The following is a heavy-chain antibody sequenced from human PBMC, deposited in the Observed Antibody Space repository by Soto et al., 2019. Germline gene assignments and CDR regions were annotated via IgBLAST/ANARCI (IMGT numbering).Heavy chain of an antibody. CDR3: VKDRDSNSWPSRDV. V-gene: IGHV1-18*01. CDR2: ISPNSGNT. J-gene: IGHJ6*02. CDR1: GYTFTRNG. Sequence: QVHLVQSGAEVKKPGASVNVSCKTSGYTFTRNGISWVRQAPGQGLEWMGWISPNSGNTRYAQKLQDRVIMTTDTSTSTAYMELRGLRSDDTAVYYCVKDRDSNSWPSRDVWGPGTTVTVSS. D-gene: IGHD3-22*01.